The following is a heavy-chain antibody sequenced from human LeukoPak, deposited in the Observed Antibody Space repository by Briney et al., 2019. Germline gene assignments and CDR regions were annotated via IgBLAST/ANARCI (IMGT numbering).Heavy chain of an antibody. Sequence: GGSLRLSCAASGFTFSSYAMSRVRQAPGKGLEWVSAISGSGGSTYYADSVKGRFTISRDNSKNTLYLQMNSLRAEDTAVYYCAKYFAAGPNFDYWGQGTLVTVSS. CDR3: AKYFAAGPNFDY. D-gene: IGHD6-13*01. CDR1: GFTFSSYA. CDR2: ISGSGGST. J-gene: IGHJ4*02. V-gene: IGHV3-23*01.